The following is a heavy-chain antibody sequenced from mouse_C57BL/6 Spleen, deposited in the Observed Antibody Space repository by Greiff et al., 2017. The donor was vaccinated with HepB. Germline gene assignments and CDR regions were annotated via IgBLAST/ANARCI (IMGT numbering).Heavy chain of an antibody. J-gene: IGHJ3*01. CDR1: GYTFTDYY. Sequence: VQLQQSGPELVKPGASVKISCKASGYTFTDYYMNWVKQSHGKSLEWIGDINPNNGGTSYNQKFKGKATLTVDKSSSTAYMELRSQTSEDSAVYYCARHYGSSPLAYWGQGTLVTVSA. CDR2: INPNNGGT. V-gene: IGHV1-26*01. D-gene: IGHD1-1*01. CDR3: ARHYGSSPLAY.